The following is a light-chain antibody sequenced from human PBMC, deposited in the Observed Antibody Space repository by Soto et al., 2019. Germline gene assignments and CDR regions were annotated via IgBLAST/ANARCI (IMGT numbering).Light chain of an antibody. J-gene: IGLJ3*02. CDR3: QSYDSSLSGWV. Sequence: QSVLTQPPSVSGAPGQRGTISCTGSSSNIGAGYDVHWYQQLPGTAPKLLISGNSNRPSGVPDRFSGSKSGTSASLAITGLRVEDEADYYCQSYDSSLSGWVFGGGTKVTVL. CDR1: SSNIGAGYD. CDR2: GNS. V-gene: IGLV1-40*01.